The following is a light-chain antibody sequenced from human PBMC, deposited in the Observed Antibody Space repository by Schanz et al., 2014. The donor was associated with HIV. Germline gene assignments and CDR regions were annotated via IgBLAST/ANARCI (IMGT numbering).Light chain of an antibody. CDR3: LQCHNWPYT. CDR1: QTVSNN. CDR2: GAS. Sequence: EVVMTQSPATLSVSPGERATLSCRASQTVSNNLAWYQQKPGQAPRLLIYGASTRATGVPARFSGSGSETEFTLTIGSLQSEDFAVYYCLQCHNWPYTFGQGTKLEIK. J-gene: IGKJ2*01. V-gene: IGKV3-15*01.